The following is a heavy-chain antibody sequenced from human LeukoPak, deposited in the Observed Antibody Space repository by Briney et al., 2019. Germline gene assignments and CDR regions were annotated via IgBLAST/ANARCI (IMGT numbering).Heavy chain of an antibody. D-gene: IGHD2-2*01. CDR2: ISGSGLNT. CDR1: GFTFTSYA. Sequence: GGSLRLSYAASGFTFTSYAMTWVRQAPGKGLEWVSSISGSGLNTYYGASVEGRFTISKDNAKNTLYLQMNSLRAEDTAVYYCARGYWYCSSTSCYGGGDAFDIWGQGTMVTVSS. V-gene: IGHV3-23*01. CDR3: ARGYWYCSSTSCYGGGDAFDI. J-gene: IGHJ3*02.